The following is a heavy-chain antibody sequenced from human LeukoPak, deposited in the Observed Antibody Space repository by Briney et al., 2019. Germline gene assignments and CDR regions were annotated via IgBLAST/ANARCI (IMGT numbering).Heavy chain of an antibody. CDR2: MYYSGST. CDR1: GGSISSGDYY. D-gene: IGHD3-22*01. CDR3: ARPYYYDSRIDP. Sequence: SRTLSLTRTVSGGSISSGDYYWSWIRQPPGKGLEWIGYMYYSGSTYYNPSLKSRATISVDTSKNQFSLKLSSVTAADTAVYYCARPYYYDSRIDPWGQGTLVTVSS. V-gene: IGHV4-30-4*01. J-gene: IGHJ5*02.